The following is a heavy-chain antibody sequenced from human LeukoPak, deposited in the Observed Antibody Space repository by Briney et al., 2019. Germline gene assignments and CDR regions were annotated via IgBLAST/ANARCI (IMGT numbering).Heavy chain of an antibody. CDR1: GFSFRSYW. CDR2: INTDGTNT. CDR3: ARGSSSWEKYYFDY. J-gene: IGHJ4*02. Sequence: GGSLRLSCAASGFSFRSYWMHWVRQAPGKGLVWVSRINTDGTNTGYADSVKGRFTISRDNAKNTLYLQMNSLRAEDTAVYYCARGSSSWEKYYFDYWGQGTLVTVSS. V-gene: IGHV3-74*01. D-gene: IGHD6-13*01.